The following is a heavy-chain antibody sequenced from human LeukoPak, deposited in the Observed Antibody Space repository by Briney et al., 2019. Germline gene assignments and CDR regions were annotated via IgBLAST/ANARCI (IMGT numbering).Heavy chain of an antibody. Sequence: GSSVKVSCKASGGTFSSYAISWVRQAPGQGLEWMGRIIPILGIASYAQKFQGRVTITADKSTSTAYMELSSLRSEDTAVYYCARDTSPLTGDSALDYWGQGTLVTVSS. CDR3: ARDTSPLTGDSALDY. CDR2: IIPILGIA. J-gene: IGHJ4*02. CDR1: GGTFSSYA. D-gene: IGHD7-27*01. V-gene: IGHV1-69*04.